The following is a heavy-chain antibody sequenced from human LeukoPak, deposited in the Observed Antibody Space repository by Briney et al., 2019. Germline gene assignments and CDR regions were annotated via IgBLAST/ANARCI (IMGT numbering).Heavy chain of an antibody. CDR3: ARRTFDIVAVPANPIPHAFDI. CDR2: IKQDGSEK. V-gene: IGHV3-7*01. Sequence: PGGSLRLSCAASGFTFSSYWMSWVRQAPGKGLEWVANIKQDGSEKYYVDSVKGRFTISRDNAKNSLYLQMNSLRAEDTAVYYCARRTFDIVAVPANPIPHAFDIWGQGTMVTVSS. D-gene: IGHD2-2*01. J-gene: IGHJ3*02. CDR1: GFTFSSYW.